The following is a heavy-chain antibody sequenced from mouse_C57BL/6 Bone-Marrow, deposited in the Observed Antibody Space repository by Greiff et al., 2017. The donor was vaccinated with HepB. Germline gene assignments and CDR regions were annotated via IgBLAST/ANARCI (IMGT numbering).Heavy chain of an antibody. Sequence: EVQLQQSGTVLARPGASVKMSCKTSGYTFTSYWMHWVKQRPGQGLEWIGAIYPGNSDTSYNQKFKGKAKLTAVTSASTAYMELSSLTNEDSAVYYCTSINYGSSYDYAMDYWGQGTSVTVSS. CDR2: IYPGNSDT. D-gene: IGHD1-1*01. J-gene: IGHJ4*01. CDR1: GYTFTSYW. V-gene: IGHV1-5*01. CDR3: TSINYGSSYDYAMDY.